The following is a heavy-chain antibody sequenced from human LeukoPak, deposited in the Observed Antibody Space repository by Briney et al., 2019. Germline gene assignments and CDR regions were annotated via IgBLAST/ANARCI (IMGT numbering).Heavy chain of an antibody. V-gene: IGHV1-2*02. J-gene: IGHJ4*02. D-gene: IGHD6-19*01. CDR2: INPRSGGT. Sequence: ASVKVSCKASGYIFTDYYMHWVRQAPGQGLEWMGWINPRSGGTKYAQKFQGRVTMTRDTSITTAYMEVSRLRSDDTAVYYCAREGPGSSGWFFDYWGQGTLVSVSS. CDR1: GYIFTDYY. CDR3: AREGPGSSGWFFDY.